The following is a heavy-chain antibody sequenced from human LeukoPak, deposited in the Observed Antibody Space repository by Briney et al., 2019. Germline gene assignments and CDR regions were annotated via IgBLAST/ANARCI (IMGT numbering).Heavy chain of an antibody. V-gene: IGHV1-69*13. CDR1: GGTFSSYA. CDR3: AKDTPYYYDSSGYLFDY. J-gene: IGHJ4*02. CDR2: IIPIFGTA. Sequence: SVKVSFKASGGTFSSYAISWVRQAPGQGLEWMGGIIPIFGTANYAQKFQGRVTITADESTSTAYMELSSLRSEDTAVYYCAKDTPYYYDSSGYLFDYWGQGTLVTVSS. D-gene: IGHD3-22*01.